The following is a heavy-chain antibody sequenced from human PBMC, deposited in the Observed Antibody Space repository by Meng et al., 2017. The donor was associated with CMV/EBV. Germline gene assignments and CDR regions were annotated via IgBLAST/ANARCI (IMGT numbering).Heavy chain of an antibody. V-gene: IGHV1-2*02. CDR3: ARGPLGEYSNYDAP. Sequence: QQVQSGAGVQKPRASVKVSCKASGYTFTGYYMHWVRQAPGQGLEWMGWINPNSGGTNYAQKFQGRVTMTRDTSISTAYMELSRLRSDDTAVYYCARGPLGEYSNYDAPWGQGTLVTVSS. D-gene: IGHD4-11*01. J-gene: IGHJ5*02. CDR2: INPNSGGT. CDR1: GYTFTGYY.